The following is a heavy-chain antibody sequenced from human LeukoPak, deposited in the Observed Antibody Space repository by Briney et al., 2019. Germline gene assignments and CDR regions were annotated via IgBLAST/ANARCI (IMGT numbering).Heavy chain of an antibody. V-gene: IGHV3-7*02. CDR2: INEDGSEK. J-gene: IGHJ4*02. D-gene: IGHD1-26*01. CDR1: SFTFSNSC. Sequence: GGSLRPSRAASSFTFSNSCMTWVRQAPGKGLEWVVNINEDGSEKYYVDSGKGRFTISRDNAKKSLYLQMNSLRAEGTAGYYCAVGGSGHRHYFDFWGQGTLVIVSS. CDR3: AVGGSGHRHYFDF.